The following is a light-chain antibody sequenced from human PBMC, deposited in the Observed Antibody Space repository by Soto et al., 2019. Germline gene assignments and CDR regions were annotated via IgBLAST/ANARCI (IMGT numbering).Light chain of an antibody. Sequence: QSALAQPASVSGSPGQSITISCSGTSSDIGDYDFVSWYQQVPGTAPKAMIYAVSSRPSEVSNRFSVSKAGSTASLTLSRLQAPDEAYYYCSSYTTTTSFILFGGGTTVTGL. CDR3: SSYTTTTSFIL. CDR1: SSDIGDYDF. V-gene: IGLV2-14*01. CDR2: AVS. J-gene: IGLJ2*01.